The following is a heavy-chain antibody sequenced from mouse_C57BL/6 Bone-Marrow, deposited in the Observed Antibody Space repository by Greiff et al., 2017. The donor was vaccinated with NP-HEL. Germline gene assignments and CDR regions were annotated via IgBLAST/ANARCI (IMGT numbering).Heavy chain of an antibody. CDR3: ARKGGFYYYGSRGWYFDV. V-gene: IGHV5-17*01. D-gene: IGHD1-1*01. CDR2: ISSGSSTI. CDR1: GFTFSDYG. Sequence: EVQGVESGGGLVKPGGSLKLSCAASGFTFSDYGMHWVRQAPEKGLEWVAYISSGSSTIYYADTVKGRFTISRDNAKNTLFLQMTSLRSEDTAMYYCARKGGFYYYGSRGWYFDVWGTGTTVTVSS. J-gene: IGHJ1*03.